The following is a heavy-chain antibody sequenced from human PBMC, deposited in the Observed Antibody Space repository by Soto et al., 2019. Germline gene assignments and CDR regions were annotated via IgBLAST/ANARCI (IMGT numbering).Heavy chain of an antibody. V-gene: IGHV3-15*01. D-gene: IGHD6-13*01. Sequence: GWSLRLSCAASGYTFSNAWMSWVRQAPGKGLEWVGRIKSKTDGGTTDYAAPVKGRFTISRDDSKNTLYLQMNSLKTEDTVVYYCTTDSGYSSPPRLGYWGQGTLVTVSS. CDR1: GYTFSNAW. J-gene: IGHJ4*02. CDR2: IKSKTDGGTT. CDR3: TTDSGYSSPPRLGY.